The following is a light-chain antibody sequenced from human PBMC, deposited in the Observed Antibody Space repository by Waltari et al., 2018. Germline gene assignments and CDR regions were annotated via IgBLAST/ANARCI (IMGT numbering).Light chain of an antibody. J-gene: IGKJ1*01. Sequence: DIVMTQSPLSLPVTPGEPASISCRSSQDLMPDNEITYLDWYLQKPGQSPQLLIYLVSNRASGVPERFSGSGSGTDFTLKISRVEAEDVGVYYCMQALQTPPTFGLGTRVEIK. CDR2: LVS. V-gene: IGKV2-28*01. CDR3: MQALQTPPT. CDR1: QDLMPDNEITY.